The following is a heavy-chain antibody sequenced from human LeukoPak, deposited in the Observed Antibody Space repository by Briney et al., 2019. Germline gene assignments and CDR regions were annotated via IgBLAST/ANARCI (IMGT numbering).Heavy chain of an antibody. CDR3: ASVEMATITRPVDYYYGMDV. Sequence: SVKVSCKASGGTFSSYAISWVRRAPGQGVEWMGKILPILGIANYAQKFQGRVTITADKSTSTAYMELSSLRSEDTAVYYCASVEMATITRPVDYYYGMDVWGQGTTVTVSS. V-gene: IGHV1-69*04. CDR1: GGTFSSYA. D-gene: IGHD5-24*01. J-gene: IGHJ6*02. CDR2: ILPILGIA.